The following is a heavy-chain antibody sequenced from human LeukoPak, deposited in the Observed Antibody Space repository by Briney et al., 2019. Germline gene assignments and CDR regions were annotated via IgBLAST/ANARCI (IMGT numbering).Heavy chain of an antibody. CDR3: AKDLGSYDSW. Sequence: PGGTLRLSCAASGFTFSSYSMNWVRQAPGKGLEWVSSISSSSSYIYYADSVKGRFTISRDNSKNTLYLQMNSLTAEDTAVYYCAKDLGSYDSWWGQGTLVTVSS. CDR2: ISSSSSYI. J-gene: IGHJ4*02. CDR1: GFTFSSYS. D-gene: IGHD3-10*01. V-gene: IGHV3-21*01.